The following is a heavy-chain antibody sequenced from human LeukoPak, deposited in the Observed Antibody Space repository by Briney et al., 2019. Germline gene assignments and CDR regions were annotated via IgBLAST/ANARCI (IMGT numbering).Heavy chain of an antibody. J-gene: IGHJ6*02. V-gene: IGHV1-8*01. Sequence: ASVKVSCKASGYTFTSYDINWVRQATGQGLEWMGWMNPNSGNTGYAQKFQGRVTMTRNTSISTAYMALSSLRSEDTAVYYCARVGCSGGSCQNYYYYYGMDVWGQGTTVTVSS. CDR1: GYTFTSYD. CDR2: MNPNSGNT. D-gene: IGHD2-15*01. CDR3: ARVGCSGGSCQNYYYYYGMDV.